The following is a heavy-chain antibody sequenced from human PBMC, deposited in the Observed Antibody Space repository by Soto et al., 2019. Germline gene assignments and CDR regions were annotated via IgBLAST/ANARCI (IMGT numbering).Heavy chain of an antibody. CDR3: AKMTNRRFEY. V-gene: IGHV3-23*01. D-gene: IGHD4-17*01. CDR1: GFTFSSYA. Sequence: HPGGSLRLSCAASGFTFSSYAMSWVRQAPGKGLEWVSGISGSGLSTNYADSVKGRFTISRDNSKNTLYLQMNSLRAEDTAVYYCAKMTNRRFEYWGQGTLVTVSS. J-gene: IGHJ4*02. CDR2: ISGSGLST.